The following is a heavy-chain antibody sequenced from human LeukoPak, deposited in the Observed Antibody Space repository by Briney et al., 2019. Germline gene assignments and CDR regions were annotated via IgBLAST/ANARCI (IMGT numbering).Heavy chain of an antibody. Sequence: ASVKVSCKAPGYTFTSHDIRWVRQAPGQGLEWMGWISAYNGNTKYAQKLQGRVTMTTDSSTSTAYMDLRSLRSDDTAVYYCARARWVAGLDYWGQGTLVTVSS. CDR1: GYTFTSHD. CDR3: ARARWVAGLDY. CDR2: ISAYNGNT. V-gene: IGHV1-18*01. J-gene: IGHJ4*02. D-gene: IGHD6-19*01.